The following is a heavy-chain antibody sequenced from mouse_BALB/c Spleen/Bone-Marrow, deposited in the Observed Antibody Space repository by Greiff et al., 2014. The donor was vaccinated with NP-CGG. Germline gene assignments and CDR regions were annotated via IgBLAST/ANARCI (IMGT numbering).Heavy chain of an antibody. CDR2: INPYNDGT. J-gene: IGHJ1*01. V-gene: IGHV1-14*01. D-gene: IGHD1-1*01. Sequence: EVKVVESGPELVKPGASVKMSCKASGYTFTSYVIHWVKQKPGQGLEWIGYINPYNDGTKYNEKFKGKATLTSDKSSSTAYMELSSLTSEDSAVYYCARGGYYGTSLYWYSDVWGAGTTVTVSS. CDR1: GYTFTSYV. CDR3: ARGGYYGTSLYWYSDV.